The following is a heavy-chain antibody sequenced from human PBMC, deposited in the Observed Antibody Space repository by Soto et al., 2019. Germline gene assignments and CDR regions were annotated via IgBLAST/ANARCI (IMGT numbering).Heavy chain of an antibody. CDR3: AKDLFPTSGQRFYFDS. CDR2: ILNDDTA. CDR1: GFTFSTYA. Sequence: GGSLRLSCAASGFTFSTYAMTWVRQAPGRGLEWVSTILNDDTAFYANTVKGRFTISRDNYRSTLYLQMNGLGVEDAALYYCAKDLFPTSGQRFYFDSWGQGSLVTVSS. D-gene: IGHD2-21*01. J-gene: IGHJ4*02. V-gene: IGHV3-23*01.